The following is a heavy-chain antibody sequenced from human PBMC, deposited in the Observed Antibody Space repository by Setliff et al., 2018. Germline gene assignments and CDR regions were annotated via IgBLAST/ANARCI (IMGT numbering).Heavy chain of an antibody. CDR2: ISAYNGNT. J-gene: IGHJ5*02. D-gene: IGHD1-26*01. CDR1: GYTFTSYG. V-gene: IGHV1-18*01. Sequence: ASVKVSCKASGYTFTSYGISWVRQAPGQGLEWMGWISAYNGNTNYAQKLQGRVTMTTDTSTSTAYMELRSLRSDDTAVYYCARVLVGAKDPGANWFDPWGQGTLVTVPQ. CDR3: ARVLVGAKDPGANWFDP.